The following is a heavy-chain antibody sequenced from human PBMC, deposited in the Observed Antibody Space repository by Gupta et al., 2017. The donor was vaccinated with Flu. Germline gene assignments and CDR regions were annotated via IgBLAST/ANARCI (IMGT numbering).Heavy chain of an antibody. Sequence: EVQLVESGGGLVQPGGSLRLSCAASGFTFSSYEMNWVRQAPGKGLEWVSYISSSGSTIYYADSVKGRFTISRDNAKNSLYLQMNSLRAEDTAVYYCARNHVWGSPDYWGQGTLVTVSS. CDR2: ISSSGSTI. CDR3: ARNHVWGSPDY. D-gene: IGHD3-16*01. CDR1: GFTFSSYE. J-gene: IGHJ4*02. V-gene: IGHV3-48*03.